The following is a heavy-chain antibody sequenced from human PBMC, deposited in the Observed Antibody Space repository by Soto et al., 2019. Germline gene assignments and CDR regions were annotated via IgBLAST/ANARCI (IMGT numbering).Heavy chain of an antibody. CDR3: AKERLRGSSDHDYDY. V-gene: IGHV3-30*18. Sequence: GGSPRLSCAASGFTFSSYGMHWVRQAPGKGLEWVAVISYDGSNKYYADSVKGRFTISRDNSKNTLYLQMNSLRAEDTAVYYCAKERLRGSSDHDYDYWGQGTLVTVSS. CDR2: ISYDGSNK. D-gene: IGHD1-26*01. CDR1: GFTFSSYG. J-gene: IGHJ4*02.